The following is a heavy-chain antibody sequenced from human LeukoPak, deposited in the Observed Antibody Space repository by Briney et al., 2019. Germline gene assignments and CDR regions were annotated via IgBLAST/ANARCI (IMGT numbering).Heavy chain of an antibody. J-gene: IGHJ6*03. CDR1: GFTFSSYR. D-gene: IGHD5-18*01. CDR3: AREVGSGYSYGYYYMDV. CDR2: IKQDGSEK. Sequence: GGSLRLSCAASGFTFSSYRMSWVRQAPGKELEWVANIKQDGSEKYYVDSVKGRFTISRDNAKNSLYLQMNSLRAEDTAVYYCAREVGSGYSYGYYYMDVWGKGTTATVSS. V-gene: IGHV3-7*01.